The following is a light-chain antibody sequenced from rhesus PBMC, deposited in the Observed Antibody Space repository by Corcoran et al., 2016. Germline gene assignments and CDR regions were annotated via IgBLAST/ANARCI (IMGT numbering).Light chain of an antibody. V-gene: IGKV1S14*01. CDR1: QGISNY. Sequence: DIQMTQSPSSLSASVGDTVTITCRASQGISNYLAWYQQKPGKAPKPLIYYASNLESGVPSRFSGSGSGQDFTLTIRSLQPRYFAIYYCQQHNSYPPTFGQGTKVEIK. CDR3: QQHNSYPPT. CDR2: YAS. J-gene: IGKJ1*01.